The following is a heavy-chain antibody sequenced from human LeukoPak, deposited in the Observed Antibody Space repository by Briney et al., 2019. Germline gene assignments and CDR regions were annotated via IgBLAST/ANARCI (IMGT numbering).Heavy chain of an antibody. CDR1: GFTFSSYQ. D-gene: IGHD5-24*01. V-gene: IGHV3-48*03. CDR3: ARVNLLQSSFPGGYAFDI. CDR2: ISSSGSTI. Sequence: GGSLRLSCTASGFTFSSYQMNWARQAPGKGLEWVSYISSSGSTIYYADSVKGRFTISRDKAKNSLYLQMNRLRAEDRAVYYCARVNLLQSSFPGGYAFDIWGQGTMVTVSS. J-gene: IGHJ3*02.